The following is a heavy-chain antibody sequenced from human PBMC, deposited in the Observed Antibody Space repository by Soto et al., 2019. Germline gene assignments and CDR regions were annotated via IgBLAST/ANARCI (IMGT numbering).Heavy chain of an antibody. Sequence: EVQLVGSGGGLVQPGKSLRLSCAASGFTFDDYAMHWVRQAPGKGLEWVSGISWNSGSIGYADSVKGRFTISRDNAKNSLYLQMNSLRAEDTALYYCAKGYWVDTAMVTHFDYWGQGTLVTVSS. CDR1: GFTFDDYA. J-gene: IGHJ4*02. CDR3: AKGYWVDTAMVTHFDY. V-gene: IGHV3-9*01. D-gene: IGHD5-18*01. CDR2: ISWNSGSI.